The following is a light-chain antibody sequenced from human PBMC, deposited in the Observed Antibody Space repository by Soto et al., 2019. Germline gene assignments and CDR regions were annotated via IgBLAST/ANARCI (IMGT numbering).Light chain of an antibody. CDR1: SSDVGGYNY. Sequence: QSALTQPPSASGSPGQSVTISCTGTSSDVGGYNYVSWYQQHPGKAPKLMIYEVSKRPSGVPDRFSGSKSGNTASLTVSGIQAEDEADYYCSSYAGSNHCIFRVGTKLTVL. CDR3: SSYAGSNHCI. J-gene: IGLJ2*01. CDR2: EVS. V-gene: IGLV2-8*01.